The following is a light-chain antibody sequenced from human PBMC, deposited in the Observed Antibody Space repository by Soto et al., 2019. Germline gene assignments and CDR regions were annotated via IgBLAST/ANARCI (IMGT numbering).Light chain of an antibody. J-gene: IGKJ1*01. Sequence: EIVMTQSPATLSVSPWERATLSCRASQSVSGNLAWYQQKPGQAPRLLIYGASTRATGIPARFSGSGSGTEFTLTISSLQSEDFAVYSCQQYNNWPRTFGQGTTVEIK. CDR1: QSVSGN. CDR3: QQYNNWPRT. V-gene: IGKV3-15*01. CDR2: GAS.